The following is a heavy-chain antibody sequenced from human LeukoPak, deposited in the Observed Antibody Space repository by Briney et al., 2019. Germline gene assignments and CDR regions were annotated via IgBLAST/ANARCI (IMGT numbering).Heavy chain of an antibody. CDR2: INVGNGNT. Sequence: ASVKVSCKASGYTFTNYTIHWVRQAPGQRLEWMGWINVGNGNTKYSQKFQGRVTITRDTSASTAYMELSSLRSEDTAVYYCARDRAYTSSWSFDYWGQGTLVTASS. J-gene: IGHJ4*02. V-gene: IGHV1-3*01. CDR1: GYTFTNYT. CDR3: ARDRAYTSSWSFDY. D-gene: IGHD6-13*01.